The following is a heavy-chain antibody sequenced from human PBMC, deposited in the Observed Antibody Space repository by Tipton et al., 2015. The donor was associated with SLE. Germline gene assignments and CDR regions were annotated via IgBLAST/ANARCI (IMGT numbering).Heavy chain of an antibody. CDR3: ARDFTWYFDY. J-gene: IGHJ4*02. D-gene: IGHD3-16*01. Sequence: TLSLTCAVSGYSISSGYYWGWIRPPPGKGLEWIGSIYHSGSTYYNPSLKSRVTISVDTSKNQFSLKLSSVTAADTAVYYCARDFTWYFDYWGQGTLVTVSS. CDR2: IYHSGST. CDR1: GYSISSGYY. V-gene: IGHV4-38-2*02.